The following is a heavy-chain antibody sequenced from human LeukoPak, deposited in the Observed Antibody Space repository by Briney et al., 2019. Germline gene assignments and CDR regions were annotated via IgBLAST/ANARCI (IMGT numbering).Heavy chain of an antibody. CDR2: ISYDGSNK. CDR1: GFTFSSYA. D-gene: IGHD2-2*01. V-gene: IGHV3-30-3*01. CDR3: ARTVGYCSSTSCSRENFDY. J-gene: IGHJ4*02. Sequence: GGSLRLXCAASGFTFSSYAMHWVRQAPGKGLEWVAVISYDGSNKYYADSVKGRFTISRDNSKNTLYLQMNSLRAEDTAVYYCARTVGYCSSTSCSRENFDYWGQGTLVTVSS.